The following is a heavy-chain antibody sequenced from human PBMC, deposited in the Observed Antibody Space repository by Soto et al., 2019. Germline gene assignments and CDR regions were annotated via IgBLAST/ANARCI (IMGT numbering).Heavy chain of an antibody. D-gene: IGHD2-2*01. Sequence: GGSLRLSCAASGFTFSSSAMNWVRQAPGKGLEWVSVISGSGDSTYYTASVEGRFTISRDNSKNTLYLQMNSLRAEDTAVYYCAKWRYCSSTTCYGAPDAFDIWGQGTMVTVSS. J-gene: IGHJ3*02. V-gene: IGHV3-23*01. CDR3: AKWRYCSSTTCYGAPDAFDI. CDR2: ISGSGDST. CDR1: GFTFSSSA.